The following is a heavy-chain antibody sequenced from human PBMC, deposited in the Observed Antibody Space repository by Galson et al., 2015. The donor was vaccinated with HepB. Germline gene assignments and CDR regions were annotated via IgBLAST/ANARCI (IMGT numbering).Heavy chain of an antibody. CDR1: GFTFSSYG. CDR3: AKDGARDGNWFDP. V-gene: IGHV3-33*06. J-gene: IGHJ5*02. Sequence: SLRLSCAASGFTFSSYGMHWVRQAPGKGLEWVAVIWYDGSNKYYADSVKGRFTISRDNSKNTLYLQMNSLRAEDTAVYYCAKDGARDGNWFDPWGQGTLVTVSS. CDR2: IWYDGSNK. D-gene: IGHD3-10*01.